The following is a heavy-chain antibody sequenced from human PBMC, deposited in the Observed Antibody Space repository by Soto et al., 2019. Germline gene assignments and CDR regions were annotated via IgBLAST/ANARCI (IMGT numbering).Heavy chain of an antibody. CDR1: GGSFSGYY. CDR2: INHSGST. D-gene: IGHD6-19*01. Sequence: SETLSLTCAVYGGSFSGYYWSWIRQPPGKGLEWIGEINHSGSTNYNPSLRSRVTISVDTSKNQFSLKLSSVTAADTAVYYCARGRLRSSGWTLYYYYGMDVWGQGTTVTVSS. J-gene: IGHJ6*02. CDR3: ARGRLRSSGWTLYYYYGMDV. V-gene: IGHV4-34*01.